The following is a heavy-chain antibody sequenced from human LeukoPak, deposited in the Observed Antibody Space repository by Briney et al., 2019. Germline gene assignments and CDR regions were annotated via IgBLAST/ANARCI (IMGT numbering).Heavy chain of an antibody. D-gene: IGHD2-15*01. V-gene: IGHV3-48*03. CDR1: GFTFSSFE. CDR3: ARGHEGDCSGGNCYLTPFDY. J-gene: IGHJ4*02. Sequence: GGSLRLSCTASGFTFSSFEMNWVRQAPGKGLEWVSFISSSGSTIYYADSVEGRFTISRDNAKNSLYLQMNSLRAEDTAVYYCARGHEGDCSGGNCYLTPFDYWGQGTLVTVSS. CDR2: ISSSGSTI.